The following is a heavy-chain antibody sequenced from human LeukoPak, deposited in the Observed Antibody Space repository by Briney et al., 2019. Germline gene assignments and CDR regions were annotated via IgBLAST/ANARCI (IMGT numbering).Heavy chain of an antibody. CDR2: IHASGTT. J-gene: IGHJ4*02. D-gene: IGHD3-10*01. CDR3: ARDGADVYGRAFDY. CDR1: GGSISSYF. Sequence: SETLSLTCNVSGGSISSYFWTWIRQPAGKGLEWIGRIHASGTTNYNSSLKSRVSMSVDTSKNQFSLKLPSVTAADTAVYFCARDGADVYGRAFDYWGQGTLVSVSS. V-gene: IGHV4-4*07.